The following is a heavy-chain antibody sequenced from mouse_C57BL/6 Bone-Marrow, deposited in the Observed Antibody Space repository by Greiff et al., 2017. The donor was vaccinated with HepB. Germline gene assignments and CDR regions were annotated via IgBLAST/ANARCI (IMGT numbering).Heavy chain of an antibody. CDR2: INPNNGGT. J-gene: IGHJ4*01. CDR3: ARSLITTVVAYYAMDY. V-gene: IGHV1-18*01. CDR1: GYTFTDYN. D-gene: IGHD1-1*01. Sequence: VQLQQSGPELVKPGASVKIPCKASGYTFTDYNMDWVKQSHGKSLEWIGDINPNNGGTIYNQKFKGKATLTVDTSSSTAYMELRSLTSEDTAVYYCARSLITTVVAYYAMDYWGQGTSVTVSS.